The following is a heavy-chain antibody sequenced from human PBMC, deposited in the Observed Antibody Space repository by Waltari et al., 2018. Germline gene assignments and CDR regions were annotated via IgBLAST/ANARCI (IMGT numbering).Heavy chain of an antibody. D-gene: IGHD5-12*01. CDR3: ARDSGYEYYFDY. Sequence: QVQLQESGPGRVKPSETLSLTCTVSGGSISSHYWSWIRQPPGKGLEWIGYIYYSGSTNYNPSLQSRVPRSVDTSQNQFSLTLSSVTAADTAVYYCARDSGYEYYFDYWGQGTLVTVSS. J-gene: IGHJ4*02. V-gene: IGHV4-59*11. CDR2: IYYSGST. CDR1: GGSISSHY.